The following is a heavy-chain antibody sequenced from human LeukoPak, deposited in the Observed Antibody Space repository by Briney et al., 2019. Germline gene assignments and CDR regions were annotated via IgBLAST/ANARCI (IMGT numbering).Heavy chain of an antibody. CDR2: INSDGSST. V-gene: IGHV3-74*01. CDR1: GFTSSSYW. D-gene: IGHD3-10*01. J-gene: IGHJ3*02. Sequence: PGGSLRLSCAASGFTSSSYWMHWVRQAPGKGLVWVSRINSDGSSTSYADSVKGRFTISRDNAKNTLYLQMNSLRAEDTAVYYCARDGLLRFGDDAFDIWGQGTMVTVSS. CDR3: ARDGLLRFGDDAFDI.